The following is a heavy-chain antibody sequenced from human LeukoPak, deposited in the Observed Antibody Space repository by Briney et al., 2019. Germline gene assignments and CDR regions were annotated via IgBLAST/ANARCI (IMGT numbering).Heavy chain of an antibody. V-gene: IGHV1-18*01. CDR3: AREMVRGVIMGGSDY. D-gene: IGHD3-10*01. J-gene: IGHJ4*02. CDR1: GYTFTSYG. Sequence: ASVKVSCKASGYTFTSYGISWLRQAPGQGLEWMGWISAYNGNTNYAQKLQGRVTMTTDTSTGTACMELRSLRSDDTAVYYCAREMVRGVIMGGSDYWGQGTLVTVSS. CDR2: ISAYNGNT.